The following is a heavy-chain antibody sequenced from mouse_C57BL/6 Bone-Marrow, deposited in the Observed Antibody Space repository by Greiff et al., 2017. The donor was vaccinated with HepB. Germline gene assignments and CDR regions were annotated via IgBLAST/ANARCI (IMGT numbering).Heavy chain of an antibody. J-gene: IGHJ4*01. CDR1: GFTFSDYG. D-gene: IGHD1-1*01. CDR2: MSSGSSTI. V-gene: IGHV5-17*01. CDR3: ARIGTTVVAYYYAMDY. Sequence: EVQVVESGGGLVKPGGSLKLSCAASGFTFSDYGMHWVRQAPEKGLEWVAYMSSGSSTIYYADTVKGRFTISRDNAKNTLFLQMTSLRSEDTAMYYCARIGTTVVAYYYAMDYWGQGTSVTVSS.